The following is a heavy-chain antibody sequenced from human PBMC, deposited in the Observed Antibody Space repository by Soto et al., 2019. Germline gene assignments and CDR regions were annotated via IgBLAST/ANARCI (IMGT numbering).Heavy chain of an antibody. CDR1: GFTFSGYY. Sequence: PGGSLRLSCAASGFTFSGYYMSWIRQAPGKGLEWVSYISSSGSTIYYADSVKGRFTISRDNAKNTLYLQMISLRAEDTAVYYCARRSSGWYFDYWGQGTLVTVSS. D-gene: IGHD6-19*01. V-gene: IGHV3-11*01. CDR3: ARRSSGWYFDY. J-gene: IGHJ4*02. CDR2: ISSSGSTI.